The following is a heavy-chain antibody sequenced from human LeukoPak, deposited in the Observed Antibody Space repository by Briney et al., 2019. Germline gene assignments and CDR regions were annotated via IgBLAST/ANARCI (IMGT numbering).Heavy chain of an antibody. CDR1: GFTFSSYW. V-gene: IGHV3-74*01. CDR2: INSDGSST. D-gene: IGHD3-16*02. CDR3: ARGTYDYVWGSYRTNLPNPFDY. J-gene: IGHJ4*02. Sequence: PGGFLRLSCAASGFTFSSYWMHWVRQAPGKGLVWVSRINSDGSSTSYADSVKGRFTISRDNAKNTLYLQMNSLRAEDTAVYYCARGTYDYVWGSYRTNLPNPFDYWGQGTLVTVSS.